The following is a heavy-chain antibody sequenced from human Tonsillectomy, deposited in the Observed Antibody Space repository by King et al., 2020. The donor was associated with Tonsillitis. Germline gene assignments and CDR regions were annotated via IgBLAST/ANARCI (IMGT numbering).Heavy chain of an antibody. Sequence: VQLVESGGGLVQPGGSLRLSCVASGFTFSDHYMDWVRLAPGKGLEWVGRARSKTHSYTREYAASVKGRFTILRDDSKNSLYLQMNSLKTEDTAVYYCARAKGGYYYFDYWGQGTLVTVSS. CDR1: GFTFSDHY. CDR2: ARSKTHSYTR. CDR3: ARAKGGYYYFDY. D-gene: IGHD5-18*01. V-gene: IGHV3-72*01. J-gene: IGHJ4*02.